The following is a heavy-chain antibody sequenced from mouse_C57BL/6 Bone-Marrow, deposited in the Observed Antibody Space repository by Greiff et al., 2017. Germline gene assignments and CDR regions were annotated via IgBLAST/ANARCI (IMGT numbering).Heavy chain of an antibody. D-gene: IGHD2-5*01. Sequence: QVQLKQSGAELARPGASVKLSCTASGYTFTSYGISWVKQRTGQGLEWIGEIYPRSGNTYYNEKFKGKATLTADKSSSTAYMELRSLTSEDSAVYFCASCYYSNFDYWGQGTTLTVSS. CDR3: ASCYYSNFDY. V-gene: IGHV1-81*01. CDR1: GYTFTSYG. J-gene: IGHJ2*01. CDR2: IYPRSGNT.